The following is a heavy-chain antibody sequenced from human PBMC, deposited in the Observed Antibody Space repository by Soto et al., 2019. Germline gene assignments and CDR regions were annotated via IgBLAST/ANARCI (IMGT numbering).Heavy chain of an antibody. CDR1: GFTFSNYW. J-gene: IGHJ4*02. CDR3: VTGVQGVTSF. D-gene: IGHD4-4*01. V-gene: IGHV3-74*01. Sequence: EVQLVESGGGLVQPGGSLRLSCAASGFTFSNYWMYWVRQVPGKGLVWVSRINPDGSFTSYADSVKGRFTISRDNAQSTLFLQTNSLRSEDPALYYFVTGVQGVTSFWGQGTLVTVSS. CDR2: INPDGSFT.